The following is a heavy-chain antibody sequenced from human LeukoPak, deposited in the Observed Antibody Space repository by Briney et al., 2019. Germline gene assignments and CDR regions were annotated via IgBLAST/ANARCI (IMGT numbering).Heavy chain of an antibody. V-gene: IGHV3-7*01. Sequence: GGSLRLSCAASGFTFSSYWMSWVRQAPGKGLEWVANIKQDGSEKYYVDSVKGRFTISRDNAKNSLYLQMNSLRAEDTAVYYCAREGYSSSWYGWYYYMDVWGKGTTVTVSS. J-gene: IGHJ6*03. CDR2: IKQDGSEK. CDR1: GFTFSSYW. CDR3: AREGYSSSWYGWYYYMDV. D-gene: IGHD6-13*01.